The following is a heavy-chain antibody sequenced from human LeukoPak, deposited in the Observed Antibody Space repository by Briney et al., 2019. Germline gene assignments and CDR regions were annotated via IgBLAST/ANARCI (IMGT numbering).Heavy chain of an antibody. Sequence: SETLSLICTVSGASITNSYWNWVRQPPGKGLEWIGYIYSSGNTNYNPSLKSRVTISLDVSKNQFSLKLTSVTAADTAVYYCANSYDGKIVPFDNWGQGALVAVSS. CDR2: IYSSGNT. J-gene: IGHJ4*02. V-gene: IGHV4-4*09. CDR3: ANSYDGKIVPFDN. CDR1: GASITNSY. D-gene: IGHD4-23*01.